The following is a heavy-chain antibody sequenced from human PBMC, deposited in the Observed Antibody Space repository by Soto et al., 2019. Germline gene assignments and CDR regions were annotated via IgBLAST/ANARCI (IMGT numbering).Heavy chain of an antibody. J-gene: IGHJ6*04. V-gene: IGHV3-53*04. CDR2: IYSGGST. Sequence: GGSLRLSCAASGFTVSSNYMSWVRQAPGKGLEWVSVIYSGGSTYYADSAKGRFTISRHNSKNTLYLQMNSLRAEDTAVYYCARFAFGDYLSSYYYCGPDVWGKGTPVTVSS. CDR1: GFTVSSNY. D-gene: IGHD4-17*01. CDR3: ARFAFGDYLSSYYYCGPDV.